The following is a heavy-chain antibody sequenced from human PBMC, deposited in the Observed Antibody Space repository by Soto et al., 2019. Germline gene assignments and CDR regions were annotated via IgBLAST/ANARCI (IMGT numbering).Heavy chain of an antibody. V-gene: IGHV3-23*01. CDR3: ATQALLGYCSSTSCRDYYYYGMDV. CDR2: ISGSGGST. J-gene: IGHJ6*02. D-gene: IGHD2-2*01. CDR1: GFTFSSYA. Sequence: SLRLSCAASGFTFSSYAMSWVRQAPGKGLEWVSAISGSGGSTYYADSVKGRFTISRDNSKNTLYLQMNSLRAEDTAVYYCATQALLGYCSSTSCRDYYYYGMDVWGQGTTVTVSS.